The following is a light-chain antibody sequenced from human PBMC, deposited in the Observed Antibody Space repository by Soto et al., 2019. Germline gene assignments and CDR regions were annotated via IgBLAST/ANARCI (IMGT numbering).Light chain of an antibody. CDR3: QLYGSSPPIT. CDR2: GAS. CDR1: QSVSSSY. V-gene: IGKV3-20*01. J-gene: IGKJ4*01. Sequence: EIVLTQSPGTLSLSPGDRATLSCRASQSVSSSYLAWYQQKPGQAPRLLIYGASSRATGIPDRFSGSGSGTDFTLTISRLEPEDFAVYYCQLYGSSPPITFGGGTKVEIK.